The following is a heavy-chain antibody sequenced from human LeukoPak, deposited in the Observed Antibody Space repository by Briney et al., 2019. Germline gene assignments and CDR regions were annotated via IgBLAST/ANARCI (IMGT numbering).Heavy chain of an antibody. CDR3: ARDFAQTGDYHHFDY. V-gene: IGHV3-74*01. CDR2: INSDGSST. D-gene: IGHD7-27*01. Sequence: GGSLRLSCAASGFTFSNYWMHWVRQAPGKGLVWVSRINSDGSSTSYADSVKGRFTISRDNAKNSLYLQMNSLRAEDTAVYYCARDFAQTGDYHHFDYWGQGTPVTVSS. CDR1: GFTFSNYW. J-gene: IGHJ4*02.